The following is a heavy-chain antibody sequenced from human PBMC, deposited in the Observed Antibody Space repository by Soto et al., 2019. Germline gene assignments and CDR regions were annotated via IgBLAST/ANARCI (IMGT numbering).Heavy chain of an antibody. CDR1: GFTFSDYY. CDR3: ASTEGIAAAGLDAFDI. V-gene: IGHV3-11*01. Sequence: GGSLRLSCAASGFTFSDYYMSWIRQAPGKGLEWVSYISSSGSTIYYADSVKGRFTISRDNAKNSLYLQMNSLRAEDTAVYYCASTEGIAAAGLDAFDIWGQGTMVTVSS. D-gene: IGHD6-13*01. CDR2: ISSSGSTI. J-gene: IGHJ3*02.